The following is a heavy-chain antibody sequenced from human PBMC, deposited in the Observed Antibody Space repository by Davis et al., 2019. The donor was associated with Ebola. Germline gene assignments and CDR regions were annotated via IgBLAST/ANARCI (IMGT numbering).Heavy chain of an antibody. V-gene: IGHV3-23*01. J-gene: IGHJ4*02. D-gene: IGHD3-22*01. CDR1: GFTFSSYA. Sequence: GESLKISCAASGFTFSSYAMSWVRQAPGKGLEWVSAISGSGGSTYYADSVKGRFTISRHNSKNTLYLQMNSLRAEDTAVYYCARAYDSSGSLDYWGQGTLVTVSS. CDR3: ARAYDSSGSLDY. CDR2: ISGSGGST.